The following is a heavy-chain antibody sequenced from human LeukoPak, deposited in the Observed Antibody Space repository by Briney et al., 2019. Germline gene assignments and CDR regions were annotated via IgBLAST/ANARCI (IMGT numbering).Heavy chain of an antibody. Sequence: PGGSLRLSCAASGFTFSSYGMHWVRQAPGKRLEWVAVIWYDGSNKYYADSVKGRFTISRDNSKNTLYLQMNSLRAEDTAVYYCAKAIKYYYYYMDVWGKGTTVTVSS. CDR1: GFTFSSYG. CDR3: AKAIKYYYYYMDV. D-gene: IGHD2-21*01. CDR2: IWYDGSNK. J-gene: IGHJ6*03. V-gene: IGHV3-33*06.